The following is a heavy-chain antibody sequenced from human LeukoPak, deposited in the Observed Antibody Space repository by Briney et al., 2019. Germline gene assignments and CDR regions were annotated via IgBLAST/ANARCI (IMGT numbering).Heavy chain of an antibody. CDR2: IWYDGSNK. CDR3: AGDPPHSGWAFNY. J-gene: IGHJ4*02. Sequence: PGRSLRLSCAASGLSFSTYAMHWVRQAPGKGLEWVAMIWYDGSNKHYADSVKGRFTISRDNSKNTLSLQLNSLKAEDTAIYYCAGDPPHSGWAFNYWGQGTLVTVSS. V-gene: IGHV3-33*01. CDR1: GLSFSTYA. D-gene: IGHD6-19*01.